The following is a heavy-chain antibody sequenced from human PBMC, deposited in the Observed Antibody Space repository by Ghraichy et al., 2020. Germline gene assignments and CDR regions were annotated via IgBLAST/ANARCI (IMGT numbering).Heavy chain of an antibody. CDR3: ARVEAVAATVDY. J-gene: IGHJ4*02. V-gene: IGHV1-46*01. CDR1: GYTFTSYY. D-gene: IGHD2-15*01. CDR2: INPSGGST. Sequence: ASVKVSCMASGYTFTSYYMHWVRQAPGQGLEWMGIINPSGGSTSYAQKFQGRVTMTRDTSTSTVYMELSSLRSEDTAVYYCARVEAVAATVDYWGQGTLVTVSS.